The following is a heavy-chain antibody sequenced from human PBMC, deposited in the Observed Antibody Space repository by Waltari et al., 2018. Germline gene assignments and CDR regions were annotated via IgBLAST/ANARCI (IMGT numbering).Heavy chain of an antibody. V-gene: IGHV4-4*02. Sequence: QVQLQESGPGLVKPSGTLSLTCAVSGVSLSTNNWWSWVRQPPGKGLEWIGEIYHSGSTNYNPSRESRVAISVDKSKNQFSRKVRSVTAADTAVYYCARVAVPAVTTNWFDPWGQGTLVTVSS. CDR2: IYHSGST. D-gene: IGHD2-2*01. CDR1: GVSLSTNNW. J-gene: IGHJ5*02. CDR3: ARVAVPAVTTNWFDP.